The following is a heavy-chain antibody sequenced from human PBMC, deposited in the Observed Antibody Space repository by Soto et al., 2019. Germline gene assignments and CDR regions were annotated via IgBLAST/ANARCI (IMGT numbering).Heavy chain of an antibody. CDR3: ARENFGGPDY. Sequence: VGSLRLSCATSGFTFSPYWMTWVRQAPGKGLEWVANINEDGSTKHYADSVRGRFTISRDNAKNSLYLQMNSLRAEDTALYYCARENFGGPDYWGQGTLVTVSS. CDR1: GFTFSPYW. V-gene: IGHV3-7*03. CDR2: INEDGSTK. D-gene: IGHD3-16*01. J-gene: IGHJ4*02.